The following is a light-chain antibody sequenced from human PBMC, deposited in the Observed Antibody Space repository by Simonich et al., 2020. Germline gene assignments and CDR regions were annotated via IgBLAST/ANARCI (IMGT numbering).Light chain of an antibody. CDR1: QSVLYSSNNKNY. Sequence: DIVMTQSPDSLAVSLGARATINCKSSQSVLYSSNNKNYLSWYQQKPGHPPKLLIYWASPRESGVPDRFSGSGSGTDFTLTISSLQAEDVAVYYCQQYYSTPWTFGQGTKVEIK. CDR2: WAS. J-gene: IGKJ1*01. V-gene: IGKV4-1*01. CDR3: QQYYSTPWT.